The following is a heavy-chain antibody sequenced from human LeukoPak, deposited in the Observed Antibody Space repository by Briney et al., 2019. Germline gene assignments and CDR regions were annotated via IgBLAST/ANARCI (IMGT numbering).Heavy chain of an antibody. CDR2: INRNTGGT. Sequence: GASVKVSCKAFGYTFTGYFMHWVRQAPGQGLEWMGRINRNTGGTNYAQKFQGRVTMTRDTSISTAYMELSRLRSDDTAVYYCAIAGGGSDAFDIWGQGTMVTVSS. CDR1: GYTFTGYF. V-gene: IGHV1-2*06. CDR3: AIAGGGSDAFDI. J-gene: IGHJ3*02. D-gene: IGHD2-15*01.